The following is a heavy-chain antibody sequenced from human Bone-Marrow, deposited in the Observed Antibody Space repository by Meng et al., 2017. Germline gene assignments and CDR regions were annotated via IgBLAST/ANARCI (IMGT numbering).Heavy chain of an antibody. CDR1: GYTFTSYA. CDR2: INTNTGNP. CDR3: AILAEQQLALFDY. D-gene: IGHD6-13*01. J-gene: IGHJ4*02. V-gene: IGHV7-4-1*01. Sequence: ASVKVSCKASGYTFTSYAMNWVRQAPGQGLEWMGWINTNTGNPTYAQGFTGRFVFSLDTSVSTAYLQIGSLKAEDTAVYYCAILAEQQLALFDYWGQGTLVTVSS.